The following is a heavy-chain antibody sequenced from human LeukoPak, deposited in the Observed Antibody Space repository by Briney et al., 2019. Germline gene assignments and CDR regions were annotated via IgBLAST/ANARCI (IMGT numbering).Heavy chain of an antibody. Sequence: SEALSLTCTVSGGSISSGSYYWSWIRQPAGKGLEWIGRIYTSGSTNYNPSLKSRVTISVDTSKNQFSLKLSSVTAADTAVYYCARGYCSGSSCPGLDYYYYMDVWGKGTTVTVSS. CDR2: IYTSGST. CDR3: ARGYCSGSSCPGLDYYYYMDV. V-gene: IGHV4-61*02. J-gene: IGHJ6*03. CDR1: GGSISSGSYY. D-gene: IGHD2-15*01.